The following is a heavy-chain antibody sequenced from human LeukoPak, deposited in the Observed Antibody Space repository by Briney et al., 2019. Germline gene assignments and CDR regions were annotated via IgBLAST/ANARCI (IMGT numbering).Heavy chain of an antibody. CDR2: INAGNGDT. J-gene: IGHJ5*02. D-gene: IGHD2-15*01. V-gene: IGHV1-3*01. CDR3: ARDHVVGLAPFDP. Sequence: ASVKVSCKASGYIFSIYTIHWVRQAPGQRLEWMAWINAGNGDTKFSQKFQGRVTITRDTSASTAYMELSSLRSEDTAVYYCARDHVVGLAPFDPWGQGTLVTVSS. CDR1: GYIFSIYT.